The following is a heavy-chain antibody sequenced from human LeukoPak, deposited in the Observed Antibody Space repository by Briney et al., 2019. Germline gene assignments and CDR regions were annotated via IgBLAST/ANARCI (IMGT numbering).Heavy chain of an antibody. CDR3: ARGPYSYDSSGAFDI. Sequence: PSETLSLTCTVSGGSISSSSYYWGWIRQPPGKGLEWIGSIYHSGSTYYNPSLKSRVTISVDTSKNQFSLKLSSVTAADTAVYFCARGPYSYDSSGAFDIWGQGTMVTVSS. D-gene: IGHD3-22*01. J-gene: IGHJ3*02. V-gene: IGHV4-39*07. CDR1: GGSISSSSYY. CDR2: IYHSGST.